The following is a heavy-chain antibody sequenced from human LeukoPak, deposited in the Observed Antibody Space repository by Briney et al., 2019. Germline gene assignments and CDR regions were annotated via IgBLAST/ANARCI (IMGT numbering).Heavy chain of an antibody. Sequence: PGGSLRLSCTASGFTFGDYAMSWFRQAPGKGLEWVGFIRSKAYGGTTEYAASVRGRFTISRDDSKSIAYLQMNSLKTEDTAVYYCTRGGIAAAGTGGPVDYWGQGTLVTVSS. CDR3: TRGGIAAAGTGGPVDY. J-gene: IGHJ4*02. CDR1: GFTFGDYA. CDR2: IRSKAYGGTT. V-gene: IGHV3-49*03. D-gene: IGHD6-13*01.